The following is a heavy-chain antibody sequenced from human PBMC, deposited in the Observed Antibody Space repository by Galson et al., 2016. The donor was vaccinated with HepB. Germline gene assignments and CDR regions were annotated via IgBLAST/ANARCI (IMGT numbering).Heavy chain of an antibody. Sequence: SLRLSCAASGFTFSGSAMHWVRQASGKGLEWVGRIRPENYATAYAASVKGRFIVSRDDSKSTAYLHMDGLKTEDTAVYYCAGGVRDYAPQYWGQGTLVTGSS. CDR2: IRPENYAT. CDR3: AGGVRDYAPQY. J-gene: IGHJ4*02. V-gene: IGHV3-73*01. D-gene: IGHD4-17*01. CDR1: GFTFSGSA.